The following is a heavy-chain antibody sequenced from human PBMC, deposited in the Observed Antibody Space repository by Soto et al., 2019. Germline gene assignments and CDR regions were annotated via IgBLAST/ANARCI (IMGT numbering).Heavy chain of an antibody. CDR1: GVSLSNSY. D-gene: IGHD6-19*01. Sequence: QVQLQESGPGLVKPSETMSLTCTVSGVSLSNSYCSWARQPRGKGLEWIGHIWSSGSTNYNPSLRSRVTRSVNTSKNQVSLRLSSETATDTAGYYCAKGGGSYTTVWYNDYWGQGTMVSVSS. CDR3: AKGGGSYTTVWYNDY. V-gene: IGHV4-4*08. CDR2: IWSSGST. J-gene: IGHJ4*02.